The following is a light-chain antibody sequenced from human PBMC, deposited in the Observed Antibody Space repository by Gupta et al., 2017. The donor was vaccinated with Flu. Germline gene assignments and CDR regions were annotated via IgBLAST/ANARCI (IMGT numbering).Light chain of an antibody. CDR2: RVS. CDR3: MQTTQFPRVS. Sequence: EIVLAQTPLSSPVTLGQPASISCRSSQSLVHSDGNTYLSWLHQRPGQPPRLLIYRVSSRFSGVPDRFSGSGAGTHFTLKISRVEAEDVGLYYCMQTTQFPRVSFGQGTKLEIK. CDR1: QSLVHSDGNTY. J-gene: IGKJ2*03. V-gene: IGKV2-24*01.